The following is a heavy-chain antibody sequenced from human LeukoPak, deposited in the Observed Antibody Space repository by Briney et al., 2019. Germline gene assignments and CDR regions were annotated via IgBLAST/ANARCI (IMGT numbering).Heavy chain of an antibody. D-gene: IGHD6-13*01. CDR2: ISAYNGNT. Sequence: ASMKVSCKASGGTFSSYAISWVRQAPGQGLEWMGWISAYNGNTNYAQKLQGRVTMTTDTSTSTAYMELRSLRSDDTAVYYCARDGIAAAGTDYWGQGTLVTVSS. CDR1: GGTFSSYA. V-gene: IGHV1-18*01. CDR3: ARDGIAAAGTDY. J-gene: IGHJ4*02.